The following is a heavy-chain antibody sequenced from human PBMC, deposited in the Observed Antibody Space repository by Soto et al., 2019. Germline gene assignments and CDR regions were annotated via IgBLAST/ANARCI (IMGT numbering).Heavy chain of an antibody. D-gene: IGHD2-2*01. Sequence: GASVNVSCKASVYNFTSYGISSVRQANGQGLEWMGGIIPIFGTANYAQKFQGRVTITADESTSTAYMELSSLRSEDTAVYYCARVVCSSTSCRLIRNWFDPWGQGTLVTVSS. CDR3: ARVVCSSTSCRLIRNWFDP. CDR1: VYNFTSYG. V-gene: IGHV1-69*13. J-gene: IGHJ5*02. CDR2: IIPIFGTA.